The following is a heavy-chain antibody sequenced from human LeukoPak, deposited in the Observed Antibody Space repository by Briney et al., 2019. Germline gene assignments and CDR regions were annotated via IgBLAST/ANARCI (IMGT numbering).Heavy chain of an antibody. CDR2: IYSGGST. Sequence: PGGSLRLSCAASGFTVSSNYMSWVRQAPGKGLEWVSVIYSGGSTYYADSVKGRFTISRDNSKNTLFLQMNSLRAEDTAVYYCARPRDYDSSGFDYWGRGTLVTVSS. V-gene: IGHV3-53*01. CDR3: ARPRDYDSSGFDY. D-gene: IGHD3-22*01. J-gene: IGHJ4*02. CDR1: GFTVSSNY.